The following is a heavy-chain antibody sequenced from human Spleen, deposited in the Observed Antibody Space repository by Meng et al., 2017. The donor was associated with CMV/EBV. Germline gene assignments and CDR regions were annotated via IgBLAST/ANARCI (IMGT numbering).Heavy chain of an antibody. J-gene: IGHJ2*01. CDR3: AKGLVGAGQMDWYFDL. CDR2: SRYEGSNK. V-gene: IGHV3-33*06. D-gene: IGHD2-2*01. CDR1: G. Sequence: GMDWVGQEPGRGVEWVAVSRYEGSNKDYGDDVKGRFTICRDNLKNTLYLQMNSLRAEDTAMYYCAKGLVGAGQMDWYFDLWGRGNLVTVSS.